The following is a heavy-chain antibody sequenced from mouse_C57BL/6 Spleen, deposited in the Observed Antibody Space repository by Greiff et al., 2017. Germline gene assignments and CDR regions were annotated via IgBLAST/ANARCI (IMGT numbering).Heavy chain of an antibody. CDR3: ARLTTVVARYFDV. CDR2: ISSGSSTI. J-gene: IGHJ1*03. Sequence: EVTVVASGGGLVKPGGSLQLSCAASGFTFSDYGMHWVRQAPEKGLEWVSYISSGSSTIYYADTVKGRFTISRDTAKNTLFLQMTSLRSEDTAMYYCARLTTVVARYFDVWGTGTTVTVSS. V-gene: IGHV5-17*01. CDR1: GFTFSDYG. D-gene: IGHD1-1*01.